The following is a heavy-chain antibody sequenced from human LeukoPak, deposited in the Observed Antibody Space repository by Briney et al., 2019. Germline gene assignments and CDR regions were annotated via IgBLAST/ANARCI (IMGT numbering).Heavy chain of an antibody. V-gene: IGHV4-4*07. Sequence: SETLSLTCTVSGGSISSYYWSWIRQPPGKGLEWIGHMYTSGSTNYNPSLKSRVTMSVDTSKNQFSLKLSSVTAADTAVYYCARGGFYWFDPWGQGTLVTVSS. J-gene: IGHJ5*02. CDR1: GGSISSYY. CDR2: MYTSGST. CDR3: ARGGFYWFDP. D-gene: IGHD3-3*01.